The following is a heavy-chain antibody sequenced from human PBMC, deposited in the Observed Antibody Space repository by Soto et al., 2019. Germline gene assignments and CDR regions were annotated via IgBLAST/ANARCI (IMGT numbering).Heavy chain of an antibody. J-gene: IGHJ3*02. D-gene: IGHD3-3*01. CDR2: IIPIFGTA. CDR3: AEGHQTIFGTFDI. V-gene: IGHV1-69*13. CDR1: GGTFSSYA. Sequence: SAKVSCKASGGTFSSYAISWVRQAPGQGLEWMGGIIPIFGTANYAQKFQGRVTITADESTSTAYMELSSLRSEDTAVYYCAEGHQTIFGTFDIWGQGTMVTVSS.